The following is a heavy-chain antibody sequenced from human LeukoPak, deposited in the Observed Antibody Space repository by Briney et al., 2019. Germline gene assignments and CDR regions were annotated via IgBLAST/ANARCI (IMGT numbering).Heavy chain of an antibody. D-gene: IGHD3-10*01. V-gene: IGHV3-23*01. CDR1: GFTFSTYG. Sequence: PGGSPRLSCVPSGFTFSTYGTSWVRQAPGKGLEWVAAVSSTVSGTYYTDSLKGRFIISRDNSQNTVFLQMNSLSPEDPAFYFCAKDGPLLWFGPTDAWRQGILVTVSS. CDR3: AKDGPLLWFGPTDA. J-gene: IGHJ5*02. CDR2: VSSTVSGT.